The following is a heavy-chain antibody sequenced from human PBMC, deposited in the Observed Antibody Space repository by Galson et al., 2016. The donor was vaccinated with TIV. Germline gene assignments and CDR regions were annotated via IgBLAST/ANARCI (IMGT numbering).Heavy chain of an antibody. D-gene: IGHD3-22*01. CDR3: ARERDYSDSSSYSPDAFAM. CDR2: ISSSSDYR. V-gene: IGHV3-21*01. CDR1: GFIFRRYS. J-gene: IGHJ3*02. Sequence: SLRLSCAASGFIFRRYSMNWVRQAPGKGLEWVSTISSSSDYRFYADSVKGRFTISRDNARNSLHLQINSLRVEDTAVYYCARERDYSDSSSYSPDAFAMWGQGTMVTVSS.